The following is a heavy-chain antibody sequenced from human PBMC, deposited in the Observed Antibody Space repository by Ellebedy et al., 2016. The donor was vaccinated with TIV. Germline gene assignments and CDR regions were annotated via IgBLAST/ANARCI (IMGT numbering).Heavy chain of an antibody. V-gene: IGHV3-74*01. CDR3: ARDLYYGIDF. J-gene: IGHJ6*02. CDR1: GFTFTSYW. Sequence: GGSLRLSCAASGFTFTSYWMHWVRQAPGKGLVWVSHINGDGSHTIYADSVKGRFTISRDNAKNTLYLQMNSLRADDTAVYYCARDLYYGIDFWGQGTMVTVSS. CDR2: INGDGSHT.